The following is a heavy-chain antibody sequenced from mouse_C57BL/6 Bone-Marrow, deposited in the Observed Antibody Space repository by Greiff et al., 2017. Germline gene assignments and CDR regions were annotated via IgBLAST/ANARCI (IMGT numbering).Heavy chain of an antibody. V-gene: IGHV1-15*01. Sequence: QVQLQQSGAELVRPGASVTLSCKASGYTFTDYEMHWVKQTPVHGLEWIGAIDPETGGTSYNQKFTGKAILTADKSSSTAYMVLRRVAAEDSAVYYCTRCNYGWYFDVWGTGTTVTVSS. CDR2: IDPETGGT. J-gene: IGHJ1*03. D-gene: IGHD1-1*02. CDR3: TRCNYGWYFDV. CDR1: GYTFTDYE.